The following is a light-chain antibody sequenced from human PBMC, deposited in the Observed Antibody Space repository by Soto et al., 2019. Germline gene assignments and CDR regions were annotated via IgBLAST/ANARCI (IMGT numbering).Light chain of an antibody. CDR2: AAS. CDR3: QQYYSYPRT. V-gene: IGKV1-8*01. CDR1: QGISSY. Sequence: AIRMTQSPSSFSASTGDRVTITCRASQGISSYLAWYQQKPGKAPKLLIYAASTLQSGVLSRFSGSGSGTDFTLTISCLQSEDFATYYCQQYYSYPRTFGQGTKVDNK. J-gene: IGKJ1*01.